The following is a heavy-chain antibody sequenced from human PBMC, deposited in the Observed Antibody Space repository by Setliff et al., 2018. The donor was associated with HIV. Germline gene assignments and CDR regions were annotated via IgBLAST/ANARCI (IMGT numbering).Heavy chain of an antibody. V-gene: IGHV4-39*02. J-gene: IGHJ4*02. D-gene: IGHD6-19*01. CDR1: GGSTDRGSYY. CDR2: MYYTGST. Sequence: KPSETLSLTCTVAGGSTDRGSYYWAWIRQPPGKGLEWIGSMYYTGSTYYNPSLNSRVTISIDTSKNQCSLKLNSVTAADTAMYYCARDGGSSGWYFVLGYSDYWGPGTLVTVSS. CDR3: ARDGGSSGWYFVLGYSDY.